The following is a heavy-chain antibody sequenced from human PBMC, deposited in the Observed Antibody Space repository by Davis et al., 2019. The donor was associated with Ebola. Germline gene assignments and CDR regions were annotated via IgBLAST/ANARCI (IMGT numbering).Heavy chain of an antibody. CDR1: GFTFSGSA. V-gene: IGHV3-73*01. CDR3: AAMGNSGVGYFDY. CDR2: IRSKANSYAT. Sequence: GESLKISCAASGFTFSGSAMHWVRQASGKGLEWVGRIRSKANSYATAYAASVKGRFTISRDDSKNTAYLQMNSLKTEDTAVYYCAAMGNSGVGYFDYWGQGTLVTVSS. J-gene: IGHJ4*02. D-gene: IGHD4-23*01.